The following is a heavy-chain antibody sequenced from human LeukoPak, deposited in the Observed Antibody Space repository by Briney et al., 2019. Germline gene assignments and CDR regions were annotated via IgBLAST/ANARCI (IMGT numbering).Heavy chain of an antibody. CDR1: GYSFTSYW. CDR2: IYPGDSDT. J-gene: IGHJ3*02. CDR3: ARRGCGGDGYCDAFDI. V-gene: IGHV5-51*01. Sequence: GESLKISCKASGYSFTSYWIGWVRQMPGKGLERMGIIYPGDSDTTYSPSFQGQVTISADRSISTAYLQWSSVKASDTAMYYCARRGCGGDGYCDAFDIWGQGTMVTVSS. D-gene: IGHD5-24*01.